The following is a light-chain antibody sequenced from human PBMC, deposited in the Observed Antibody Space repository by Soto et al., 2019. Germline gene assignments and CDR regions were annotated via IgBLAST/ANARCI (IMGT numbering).Light chain of an antibody. Sequence: IQMTQSPSSLSASVGDRVTITCRASQGVRDDVGWYQQKPGKAPKLLIYSASTLQSGVPSRFSGSGSGTDFTLTISGLQPEDFAVYYCQYYSGSQTFGGGTKVEIK. CDR3: QYYSGSQT. J-gene: IGKJ4*01. V-gene: IGKV1-6*01. CDR2: SAS. CDR1: QGVRDD.